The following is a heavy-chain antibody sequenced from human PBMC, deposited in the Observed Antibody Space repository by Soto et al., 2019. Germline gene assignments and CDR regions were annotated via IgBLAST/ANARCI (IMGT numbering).Heavy chain of an antibody. CDR1: GFTFSSYA. V-gene: IGHV3-23*01. CDR3: AKGLRGLTVTTYYYYYMDV. Sequence: GGSLRLSCAASGFTFSSYAMSWVRQAPGKGLEWVSAISGSGGSTYYADSVKGRFTISRDNSKNTLYLQMNSLRAEDTAVYYCAKGLRGLTVTTYYYYYMDVWGKGTTVTVSS. J-gene: IGHJ6*03. D-gene: IGHD4-17*01. CDR2: ISGSGGST.